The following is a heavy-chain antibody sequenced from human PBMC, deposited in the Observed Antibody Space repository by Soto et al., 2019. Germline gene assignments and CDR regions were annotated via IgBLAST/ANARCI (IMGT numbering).Heavy chain of an antibody. Sequence: PVESLKISCEGSGYSFSHYWIAWVRQLPGKGLEWMGIIYPGDSDTKYRPSFQGQVTISADKSNNTVYLQWSSLKASDTAIYYCASHVSGNWFDPWGQGTLVTVSS. CDR1: GYSFSHYW. J-gene: IGHJ5*02. D-gene: IGHD1-26*01. CDR2: IYPGDSDT. CDR3: ASHVSGNWFDP. V-gene: IGHV5-51*03.